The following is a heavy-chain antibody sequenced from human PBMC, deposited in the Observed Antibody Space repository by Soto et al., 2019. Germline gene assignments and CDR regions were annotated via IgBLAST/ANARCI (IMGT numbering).Heavy chain of an antibody. CDR3: ARHFYDFQFNWFDP. CDR2: IYYSGST. V-gene: IGHV4-39*01. D-gene: IGHD3-3*01. J-gene: IGHJ5*02. Sequence: PSETLSLTCTVSGGSISSSSYYWGWIRQPPGKGLEWIGSIYYSGSTYYNPSLKSRVTISVDTSKNQFSLKLSSVTAADTAVYYCARHFYDFQFNWFDPWGQGTLVTVSS. CDR1: GGSISSSSYY.